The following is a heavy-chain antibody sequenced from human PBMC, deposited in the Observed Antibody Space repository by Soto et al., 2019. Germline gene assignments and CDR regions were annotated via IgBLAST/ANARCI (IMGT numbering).Heavy chain of an antibody. D-gene: IGHD4-17*01. CDR1: GYTFTSYD. CDR3: ARGVKYGAYARWFDP. V-gene: IGHV1-8*01. CDR2: MNPNSGNT. Sequence: QVQLVQSGAEVKKPGASVKVSCKASGYTFTSYDINWVRQATGQGLEYLGWMNPNSGNTGYVQKFQGRVTKTRDTSISTAYTELSSLRSEDTAVYFCARGVKYGAYARWFDPWGQGTLVNVSS. J-gene: IGHJ5*02.